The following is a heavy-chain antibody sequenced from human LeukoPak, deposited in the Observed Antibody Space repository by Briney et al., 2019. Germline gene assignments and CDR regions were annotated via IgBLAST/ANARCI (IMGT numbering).Heavy chain of an antibody. J-gene: IGHJ5*02. CDR1: GFTLSRYA. V-gene: IGHV3-23*01. Sequence: GGSLRLSCAASGFTLSRYAMSWVRQSPGKGLEWVSGISGRGDSTYNADSVKGRFSISRDNSKNTMYLQMNSLRAEDTAVYYCAKGYTSGWFPWFDPWGQGTLVTVSS. CDR2: ISGRGDST. CDR3: AKGYTSGWFPWFDP. D-gene: IGHD6-19*01.